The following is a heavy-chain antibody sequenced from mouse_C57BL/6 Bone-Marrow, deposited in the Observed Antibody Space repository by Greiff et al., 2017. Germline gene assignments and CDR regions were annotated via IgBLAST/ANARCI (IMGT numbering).Heavy chain of an antibody. Sequence: EVQLVESGGGLVKPGGSLKLSCAASGFTFSDYGMRWVRQAPGKGLEWVAYISSGSSTIYYADTVKGRFTISRDNAKNTLFLQMTSLRSEDTAMYYCAKLLRKAMDYWGQGTSVTVSS. CDR3: AKLLRKAMDY. D-gene: IGHD1-1*01. CDR2: ISSGSSTI. V-gene: IGHV5-17*01. J-gene: IGHJ4*01. CDR1: GFTFSDYG.